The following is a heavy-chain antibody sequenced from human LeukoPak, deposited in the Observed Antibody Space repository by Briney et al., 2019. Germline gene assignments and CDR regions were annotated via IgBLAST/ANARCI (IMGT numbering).Heavy chain of an antibody. V-gene: IGHV4-31*03. CDR3: ARGGDYYDRAF. D-gene: IGHD3-22*01. CDR1: GGSISSNYY. CDR2: IYNSGRT. J-gene: IGHJ4*02. Sequence: SETLSLTCTVSGGSISSNYYWSWIRQHPGEGLEWIGYIYNSGRTYYNPSLKSRVTISIDRSKNQFSLKLTSVTAADTAVYYWARGGDYYDRAFWGQGTLVTVSS.